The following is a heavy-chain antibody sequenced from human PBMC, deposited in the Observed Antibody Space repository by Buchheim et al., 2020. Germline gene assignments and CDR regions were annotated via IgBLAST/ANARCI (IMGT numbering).Heavy chain of an antibody. D-gene: IGHD6-13*01. CDR1: GFTFSSYA. Sequence: QVQLVESGGGVVQPGRSLRLSCAASGFTFSSYAMHWVRQAPGKGLEWVAVISYDGSNKYYADYVKGRFTISRDNSKNTMDLQMNSLRAEDTAVYYCASPSIAAAGVYFQHWGQGTL. CDR3: ASPSIAAAGVYFQH. V-gene: IGHV3-30*04. J-gene: IGHJ1*01. CDR2: ISYDGSNK.